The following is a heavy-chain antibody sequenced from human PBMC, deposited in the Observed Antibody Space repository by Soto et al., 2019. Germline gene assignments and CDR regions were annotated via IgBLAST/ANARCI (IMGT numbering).Heavy chain of an antibody. CDR1: GYTFTSSD. CDR3: ARSNYDFWSGYGYFDS. J-gene: IGHJ2*01. CDR2: ISPYNGQT. D-gene: IGHD3-3*01. Sequence: ASVKVSCKPSGYTFTSSDITWVRQAPGQGLEWMGWISPYNGQTNYSQILQGRVTMTTDTLTSSAYMELRSLTSDDTAVYYCARSNYDFWSGYGYFDSWGRGTLVTVSS. V-gene: IGHV1-18*04.